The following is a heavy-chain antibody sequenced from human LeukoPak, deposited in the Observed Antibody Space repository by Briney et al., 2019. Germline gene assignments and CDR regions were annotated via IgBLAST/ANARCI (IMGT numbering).Heavy chain of an antibody. CDR3: ARARPLVGADYYYMDV. CDR1: GSTFSSYS. J-gene: IGHJ6*03. Sequence: GGSLRLSCAASGSTFSSYSMNWVRQAPGKGLEWVSSISSSSSYIYYADSVKGRFTISRDNAKNSLYLQMNSLRAEDTAVYYCARARPLVGADYYYMDVWGKGTTVTVSS. D-gene: IGHD1-26*01. V-gene: IGHV3-21*01. CDR2: ISSSSSYI.